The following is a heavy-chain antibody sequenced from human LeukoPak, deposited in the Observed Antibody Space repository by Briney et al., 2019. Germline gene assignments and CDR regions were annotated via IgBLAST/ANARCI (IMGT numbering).Heavy chain of an antibody. Sequence: GGSLRLSCAASGFTFSSYSMNWVRQAPGKGLEWVSSISSSSSSYIYYADSVKGRFTISRDNAKNSLYLQMNSLRAEDTAVYYCARSDRGFGTIPDAFDIWGQGTMVTVSS. CDR1: GFTFSSYS. D-gene: IGHD3-10*01. J-gene: IGHJ3*02. CDR3: ARSDRGFGTIPDAFDI. CDR2: ISSSSSSYI. V-gene: IGHV3-21*01.